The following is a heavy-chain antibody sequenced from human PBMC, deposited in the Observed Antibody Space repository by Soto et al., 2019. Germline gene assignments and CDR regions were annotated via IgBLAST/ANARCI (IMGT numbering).Heavy chain of an antibody. J-gene: IGHJ6*02. Sequence: GGSLRLSCAASGFTFSSYARSWVRQAPGKGLEWVSAISGSGGSTYYADSVKGRFTISRDNSKNTLYLQMNSLRAEDTAVYYCAKLDGSGTFYYYFGMDVWGQGTTVTVSS. CDR2: ISGSGGST. CDR1: GFTFSSYA. D-gene: IGHD3-10*01. V-gene: IGHV3-23*01. CDR3: AKLDGSGTFYYYFGMDV.